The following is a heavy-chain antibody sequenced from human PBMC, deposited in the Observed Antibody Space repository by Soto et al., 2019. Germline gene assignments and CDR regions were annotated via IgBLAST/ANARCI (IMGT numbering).Heavy chain of an antibody. Sequence: EVQLVESGGGLVQPGGSLRLSCAASGFTVSSNYMSWVRQAPGKGLEWVSVIYSGGSTYYADSVKGRFTISRDNSKNTLYLQMKSLRAEDTAVYYCARYPGRSYGPDWGQGTLVTVSS. CDR1: GFTVSSNY. V-gene: IGHV3-66*01. CDR2: IYSGGST. J-gene: IGHJ4*02. CDR3: ARYPGRSYGPD. D-gene: IGHD1-26*01.